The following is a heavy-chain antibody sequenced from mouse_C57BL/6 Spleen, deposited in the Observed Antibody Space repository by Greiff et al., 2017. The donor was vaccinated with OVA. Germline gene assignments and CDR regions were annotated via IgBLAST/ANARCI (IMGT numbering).Heavy chain of an antibody. V-gene: IGHV2-3*01. CDR1: GFSLTSYG. D-gene: IGHD2-4*01. CDR3: AKGGLRRAMDY. Sequence: VQLQQSGPGLVAPSQSLSITCTVSGFSLTSYGVSWVRQPPGKGLEWLGVIWGEGSNSKDNSKSQVFLKLNSLQTDDTATYYCAKGGLRRAMDYWGQGTSVTVSS. CDR2: IWGEG. J-gene: IGHJ4*01.